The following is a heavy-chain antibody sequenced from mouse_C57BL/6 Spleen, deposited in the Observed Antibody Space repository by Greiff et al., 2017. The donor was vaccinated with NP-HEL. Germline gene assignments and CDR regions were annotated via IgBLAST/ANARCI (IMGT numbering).Heavy chain of an antibody. CDR1: GFTFSDYG. CDR3: ARQRDEGYFDY. CDR2: ISNLAYSI. Sequence: EVKLVESGGGLVQPGGSLKLSCAASGFTFSDYGMAWVRQAPRKGLEWVAFISNLAYSIYYADTVTGRFTISRENAKNTLYLEMSSLRSEDTAMYYCARQRDEGYFDYWGQGTTLTVSS. V-gene: IGHV5-15*01. D-gene: IGHD3-3*01. J-gene: IGHJ2*01.